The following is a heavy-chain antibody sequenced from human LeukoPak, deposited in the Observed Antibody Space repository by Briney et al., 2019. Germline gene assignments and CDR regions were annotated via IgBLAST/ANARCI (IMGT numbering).Heavy chain of an antibody. CDR2: ISSSGSPI. V-gene: IGHV3-48*03. CDR3: ARAQGGYSYGYGDY. CDR1: GFTFSTYE. Sequence: GGSLRHSCAAFGFTFSTYEMIWVRQAPGKGLEWLSYISSSGSPIYYADSLKGRFTISRDNAKNSLYLQMNSLRAEDTAVYYCARAQGGYSYGYGDYWGQGTLVTVSS. J-gene: IGHJ4*02. D-gene: IGHD5-18*01.